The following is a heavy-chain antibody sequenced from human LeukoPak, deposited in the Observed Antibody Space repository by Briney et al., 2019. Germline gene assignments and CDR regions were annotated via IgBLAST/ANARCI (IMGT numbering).Heavy chain of an antibody. CDR2: IKKDGSEI. V-gene: IGHV3-7*01. D-gene: IGHD5-18*01. CDR1: GFTFSNFW. Sequence: GGSLRLSCEGSGFTFSNFWMSWVRQAPGKGLEWVANIKKDGSEIYYVDSVKGRFTISRDNAKNSLYLQMNSLRAEDTAVYYCARDLSGIAGYTYGRGIDYWGQGTLVTVSS. CDR3: ARDLSGIAGYTYGRGIDY. J-gene: IGHJ4*02.